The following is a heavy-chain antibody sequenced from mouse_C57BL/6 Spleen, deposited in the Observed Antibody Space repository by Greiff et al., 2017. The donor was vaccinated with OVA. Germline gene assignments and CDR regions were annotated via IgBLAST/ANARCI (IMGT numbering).Heavy chain of an antibody. D-gene: IGHD2-5*01. CDR1: GYTFTEYT. CDR2: FYPGSGSI. Sequence: VQLQQSGAELVKPGASVKLSCKASGYTFTEYTIHWVKQRSGQGLEWIGWFYPGSGSIKYNEKFKDKATLTADKSSSTDYMELSRLTSEDSAVYVCARHEEGYSNPYYFDYWGQGTTLTVSS. CDR3: ARHEEGYSNPYYFDY. V-gene: IGHV1-62-2*01. J-gene: IGHJ2*01.